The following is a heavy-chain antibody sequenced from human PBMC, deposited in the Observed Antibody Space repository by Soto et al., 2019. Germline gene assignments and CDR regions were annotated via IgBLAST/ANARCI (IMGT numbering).Heavy chain of an antibody. Sequence: SGPTLVNPTQTLTLTGTFSGFSLSTSGVAVGWIRQAPRKAPEWLAFIFWDDDKRYSPSLENRLTITKDTSKNQVFLTITNMDPVDTATYSGARIFDFWSGYYFSYWGRGTLVTVSS. V-gene: IGHV2-5*02. CDR2: IFWDDDK. CDR1: GFSLSTSGVA. CDR3: ARIFDFWSGYYFSY. J-gene: IGHJ4*02. D-gene: IGHD3-3*01.